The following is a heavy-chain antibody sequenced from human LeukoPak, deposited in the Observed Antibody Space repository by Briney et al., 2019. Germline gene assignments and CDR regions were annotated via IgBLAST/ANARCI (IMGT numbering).Heavy chain of an antibody. V-gene: IGHV3-23*05. D-gene: IGHD3-22*01. CDR3: ARGDDSGYYDYFDY. Sequence: GGSPRLSCAASGFTFSSYAMNWVRQAPGKGLEWVSTIYTGGNTYYAASVKGRFTISRDFSKNTVFLHMNSLRAEDTAMYYCARGDDSGYYDYFDYWGQGALVTVSS. CDR2: IYTGGNT. CDR1: GFTFSSYA. J-gene: IGHJ4*02.